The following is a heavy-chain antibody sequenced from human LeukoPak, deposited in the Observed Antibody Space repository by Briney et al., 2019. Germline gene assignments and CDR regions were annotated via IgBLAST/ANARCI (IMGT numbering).Heavy chain of an antibody. Sequence: RTGGSLRPSCAASGFTFSTYWMSWVRQAPGKGLEWVANIKEDGSEKYYGDSVKGRFTISRDNAKNSLYLQMNSLRAKDTAVYYCARDSSGYQWGQGTLVTVSS. CDR2: IKEDGSEK. CDR1: GFTFSTYW. D-gene: IGHD3-22*01. V-gene: IGHV3-7*01. J-gene: IGHJ4*02. CDR3: ARDSSGYQ.